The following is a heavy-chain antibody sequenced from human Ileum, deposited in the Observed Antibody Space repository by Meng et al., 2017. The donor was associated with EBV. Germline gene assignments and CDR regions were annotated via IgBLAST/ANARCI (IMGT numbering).Heavy chain of an antibody. J-gene: IGHJ4*02. D-gene: IGHD2-8*02. Sequence: QVQLQPWGAGLLKPSETLSLTGAGNGGALSGAYWNWIRQPPGKGLEWIGEIIHGGSPSYNPSLKSRVTISIDTSKNQLSLMLSSVTAADTAVYYCARRPTGIDYWGQGTLVTVSS. CDR2: IIHGGSP. CDR1: GGALSGAY. CDR3: ARRPTGIDY. V-gene: IGHV4-34*12.